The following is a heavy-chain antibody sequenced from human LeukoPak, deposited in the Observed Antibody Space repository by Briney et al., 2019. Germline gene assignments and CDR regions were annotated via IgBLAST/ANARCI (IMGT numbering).Heavy chain of an antibody. V-gene: IGHV4-59*01. Sequence: SETLSLTCTVSGGSLNSDYWSWIRQPPGKGLEWIGYIYHSGGTYYNPSLESRVTVSVDTSKKHFSLKLTSVTAADTAVYYCARVGGFHLQFDPWGQGTLVTVSS. D-gene: IGHD3-16*01. CDR1: GGSLNSDY. CDR3: ARVGGFHLQFDP. J-gene: IGHJ5*02. CDR2: IYHSGGT.